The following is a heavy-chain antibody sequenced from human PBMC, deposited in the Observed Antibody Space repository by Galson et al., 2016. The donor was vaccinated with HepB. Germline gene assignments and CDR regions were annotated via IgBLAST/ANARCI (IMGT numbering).Heavy chain of an antibody. Sequence: SLRLSCAASGFTFTNYDLNWVRQAPGPGLVWVSRINIAGHSITSADSVKGRFAISKDNAKNTVHLQMNSLSSEDTAVYYCTSDYYGSLDHGGQGTLVIVSS. CDR1: GFTFTNYD. CDR3: TSDYYGSLDH. CDR2: INIAGHSI. V-gene: IGHV3-74*01. J-gene: IGHJ4*02. D-gene: IGHD3-10*01.